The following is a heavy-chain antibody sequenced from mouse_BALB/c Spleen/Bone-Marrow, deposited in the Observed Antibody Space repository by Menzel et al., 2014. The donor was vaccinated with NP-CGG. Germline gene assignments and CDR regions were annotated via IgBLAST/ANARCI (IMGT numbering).Heavy chain of an antibody. V-gene: IGHV1S135*01. CDR2: IDPYNGGT. J-gene: IGHJ2*01. D-gene: IGHD1-1*01. CDR3: AREDYGSSPDY. CDR1: GYAFTSYN. Sequence: EVKVVESGPELVKPGASVKVSCKASGYAFTSYNMYWVKQSHGKSLEWIGYIDPYNGGTSYNQKFKGKATLTVDKSSSTAYMHLNSLTSEGSAVYYCAREDYGSSPDYWGQGTTLTVSS.